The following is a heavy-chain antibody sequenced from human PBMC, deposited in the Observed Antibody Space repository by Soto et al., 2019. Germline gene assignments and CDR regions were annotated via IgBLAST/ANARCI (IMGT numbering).Heavy chain of an antibody. V-gene: IGHV3-30-3*01. CDR1: GFTFDTYG. J-gene: IGHJ6*02. D-gene: IGHD1-1*01. CDR2: ISYEGSNT. CDR3: ARVTPGNNLYYFSGLDF. Sequence: GGSLRLSCVASGFTFDTYGIHWVRQAPCKGLQWVALISYEGSNTYYADSVRGRFTISRDNSKNTVYLQMNTLRPEDTGLYYCARVTPGNNLYYFSGLDFWGQGTSVTVSS.